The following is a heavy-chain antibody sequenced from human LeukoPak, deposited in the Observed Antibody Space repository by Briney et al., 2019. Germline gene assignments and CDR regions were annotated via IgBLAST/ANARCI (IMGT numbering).Heavy chain of an antibody. Sequence: ASVKVSCKASGYTFTCYYMHWVRQAPGQGLEWMGWINPNSGGTNYAQKFQGRVTMTRDTSISTAYMELSRLRSDDTAVYYCARDWGNSLSIYYMDVWGKGTAVSVSS. D-gene: IGHD3-16*01. CDR2: INPNSGGT. V-gene: IGHV1-2*02. J-gene: IGHJ6*03. CDR1: GYTFTCYY. CDR3: ARDWGNSLSIYYMDV.